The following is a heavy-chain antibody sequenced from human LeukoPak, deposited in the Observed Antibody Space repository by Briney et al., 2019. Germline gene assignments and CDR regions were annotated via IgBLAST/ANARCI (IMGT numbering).Heavy chain of an antibody. Sequence: GGSLRLSCVASGFTFNSYCMNWVRQAPGKGLEWVANIKQDGSEKYYVDSVKGRFTISRDNAKASLYLQMNSLRAEDTAVYYCARDVLAAGATGTFDIWGQGTMVTVSS. CDR2: IKQDGSEK. CDR3: ARDVLAAGATGTFDI. J-gene: IGHJ3*02. D-gene: IGHD1-14*01. V-gene: IGHV3-7*03. CDR1: GFTFNSYC.